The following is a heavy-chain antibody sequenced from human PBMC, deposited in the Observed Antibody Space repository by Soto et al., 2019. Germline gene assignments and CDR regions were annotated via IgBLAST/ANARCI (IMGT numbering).Heavy chain of an antibody. Sequence: QVQLVQSGAEVKKPGASVKVSCKASGYTFTSYDINWVRQATGQGLEWMGWMNPNSGNTGYAQKFHGGVTITKNTSTLTSYVVQRSLRSEDTSVYYCARIFWSGSYYGMDVWGQGTTVTVSS. CDR1: GYTFTSYD. D-gene: IGHD3-3*01. CDR2: MNPNSGNT. V-gene: IGHV1-8*01. J-gene: IGHJ6*02. CDR3: ARIFWSGSYYGMDV.